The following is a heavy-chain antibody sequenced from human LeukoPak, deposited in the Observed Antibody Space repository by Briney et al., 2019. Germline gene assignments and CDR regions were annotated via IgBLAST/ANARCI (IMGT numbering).Heavy chain of an antibody. CDR3: ARGGVVVPAAIKYYYYMDV. V-gene: IGHV4-34*01. D-gene: IGHD2-2*02. J-gene: IGHJ6*03. CDR2: INHSGST. Sequence: PSETLSLTCAVSGGSFSGYYWSWIRQPPGKGLEWIGEINHSGSTNYNPSLKSRVTISVDTSKNQFSLKLSSVTAADTAVYYCARGGVVVPAAIKYYYYMDVWGKGTTVTVSS. CDR1: GGSFSGYY.